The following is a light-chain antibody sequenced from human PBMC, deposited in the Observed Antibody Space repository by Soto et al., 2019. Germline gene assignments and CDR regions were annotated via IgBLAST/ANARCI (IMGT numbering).Light chain of an antibody. V-gene: IGKV1-9*01. Sequence: IQLTQSPSSLSTSVGDRVTITCRASQGIGRFLAWYQQKPGKAPKVLIYAASTLHTGVPSRFSGSGSGTDFTLTISSLQPEDFGTYYCQQVKSYPHNFGPGTKLNI. CDR2: AAS. CDR3: QQVKSYPHN. CDR1: QGIGRF. J-gene: IGKJ3*01.